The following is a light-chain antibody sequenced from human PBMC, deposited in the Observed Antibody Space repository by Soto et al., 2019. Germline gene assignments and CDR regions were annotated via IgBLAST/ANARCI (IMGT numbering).Light chain of an antibody. CDR2: DAS. Sequence: DIQMTQSPSTLSASVGDRVTITCRASQTINSWLAWYQQKPGKAPKVLIFDASSLKTGVPSRFSGSGSGTEFTLTISNLQPDDFATYYCQQYDSYSSGPFGQWNKVDIK. CDR1: QTINSW. V-gene: IGKV1-5*01. J-gene: IGKJ1*01. CDR3: QQYDSYSSGP.